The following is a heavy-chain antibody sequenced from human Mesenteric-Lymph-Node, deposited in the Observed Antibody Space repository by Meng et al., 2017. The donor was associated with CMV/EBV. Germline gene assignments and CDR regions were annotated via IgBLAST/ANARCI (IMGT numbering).Heavy chain of an antibody. Sequence: GGSLRLSCKGSGYSFTSYWIGWVRQMHGKGLEWMGIIYPGDSDTRYSPSFQGQVTISADKSISTAYLQWSSLKASDTAMYYCARLVGSSSGDYWGQGTLVTVSS. J-gene: IGHJ4*02. CDR1: GYSFTSYW. V-gene: IGHV5-51*01. CDR2: IYPGDSDT. CDR3: ARLVGSSSGDY. D-gene: IGHD6-6*01.